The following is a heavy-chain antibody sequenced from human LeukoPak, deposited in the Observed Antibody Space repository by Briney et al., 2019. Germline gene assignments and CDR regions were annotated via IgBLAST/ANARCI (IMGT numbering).Heavy chain of an antibody. CDR3: ARGPPPYCDGDSCYSFLYFPH. D-gene: IGHD2-15*01. CDR1: GYPFTNYD. J-gene: IGHJ1*01. V-gene: IGHV1-8*01. CDR2: MNPNSGNT. Sequence: GASVKVSCRASGYPFTNYDINWARQATGQGLEWMGWMNPNSGNTGYAQKFQGRVTMTSGISISTAYMELSTLRSEDTAVYYCARGPPPYCDGDSCYSFLYFPHWGQGTVVTVSS.